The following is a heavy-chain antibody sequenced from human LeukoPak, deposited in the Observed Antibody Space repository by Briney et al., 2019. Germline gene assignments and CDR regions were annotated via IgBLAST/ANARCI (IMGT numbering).Heavy chain of an antibody. V-gene: IGHV4-30-4*01. CDR1: GGSISSGDYY. D-gene: IGHD4-17*01. CDR3: ARDKLATVTTGWFDP. CDR2: IYYSGST. Sequence: PSQTLSLTCTVSGGSISSGDYYWSWIRQPPGKGLEWIGNIYYSGSTYYSPSLKSRVTISVDTSKNQFSLKLNSVTAADTAVYYCARDKLATVTTGWFDPWGQGTLVTVSS. J-gene: IGHJ5*02.